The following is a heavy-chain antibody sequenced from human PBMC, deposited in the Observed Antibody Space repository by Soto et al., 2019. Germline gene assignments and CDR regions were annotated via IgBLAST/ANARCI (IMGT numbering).Heavy chain of an antibody. CDR3: ARELGGATSSFDY. D-gene: IGHD1-26*01. Sequence: GESLKISCAASGFTFSSYWMSWVRQAPGKGLEWVANIKQDGSEKYYVDSVKGRFTISRDNAKNSLYLQMNSLRAEDTAVYYCARELGGATSSFDYWGQGTLVTVSS. CDR2: IKQDGSEK. V-gene: IGHV3-7*01. J-gene: IGHJ4*02. CDR1: GFTFSSYW.